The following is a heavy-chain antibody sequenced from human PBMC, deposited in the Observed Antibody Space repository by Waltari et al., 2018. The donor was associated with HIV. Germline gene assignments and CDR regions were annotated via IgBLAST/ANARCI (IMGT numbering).Heavy chain of an antibody. Sequence: QLQLQESGPGLVKPSETLSLTCTVSGGSISSSSYYWGWIRQPPGKGLEWLGSIYYSGSTYYNPSLKSQCTISVDTSKNQFSLKLSAVTAADTAVYYCARYYYDSSGTLDYWGQGTLVTVSS. D-gene: IGHD3-22*01. V-gene: IGHV4-39*01. CDR3: ARYYYDSSGTLDY. J-gene: IGHJ4*02. CDR2: IYYSGST. CDR1: GGSISSSSYY.